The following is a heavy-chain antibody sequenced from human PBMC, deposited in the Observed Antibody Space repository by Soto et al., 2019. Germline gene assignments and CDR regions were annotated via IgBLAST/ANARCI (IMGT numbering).Heavy chain of an antibody. V-gene: IGHV3-13*01. J-gene: IGHJ3*01. CDR2: ITTGGNA. CDR1: GFSFSNHD. CDR3: VRVNADAYDV. Sequence: EVQLVESGGDLVQPGGSLRLSCAASGFSFSNHDMHWVRQPKGKGLEWVSGITTGGNAYFAYSVKGRFSISRENAKNSFYLQTSSLRAEDTAMYYCVRVNADAYDVWGQGTMVTVSS.